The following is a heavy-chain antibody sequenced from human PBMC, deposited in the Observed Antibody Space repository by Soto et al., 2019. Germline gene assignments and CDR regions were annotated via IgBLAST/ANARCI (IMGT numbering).Heavy chain of an antibody. V-gene: IGHV1-18*01. Sequence: GASVKVSCKASGYTFTSYGISWVRQAPGQGLEWMGWISAYNGNTNYAQKLQGRVTMTTDTSTSTAYMELRSLGSDDTAVYYCAREGGYYYGSGSPKSLDWFDPWGQGTLVTVS. D-gene: IGHD3-10*01. J-gene: IGHJ5*02. CDR2: ISAYNGNT. CDR1: GYTFTSYG. CDR3: AREGGYYYGSGSPKSLDWFDP.